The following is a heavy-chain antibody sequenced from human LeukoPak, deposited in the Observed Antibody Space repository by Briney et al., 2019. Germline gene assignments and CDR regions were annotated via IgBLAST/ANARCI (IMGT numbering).Heavy chain of an antibody. Sequence: GASVKVSCKASGYTFTGYYMHWVRQAPGQGLEWMGWINPNSGGTNYAQKFQGRVTMTRDTSISTAYMELSRLRSDDTAVYYCARDRATTTSGCYYYMDVWGKGTTVTVSS. CDR3: ARDRATTTSGCYYYMDV. CDR2: INPNSGGT. CDR1: GYTFTGYY. D-gene: IGHD2-2*01. J-gene: IGHJ6*03. V-gene: IGHV1-2*02.